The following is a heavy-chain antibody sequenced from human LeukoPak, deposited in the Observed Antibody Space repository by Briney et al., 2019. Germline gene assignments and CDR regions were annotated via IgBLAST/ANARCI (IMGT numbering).Heavy chain of an antibody. V-gene: IGHV4-59*01. CDR1: RGSISSYY. D-gene: IGHD3-3*01. CDR3: ARGRITIFGVVIPHFDN. Sequence: PSETLSLTCTVSRGSISSYYWSWIRQPPGQGLEWIGYIDNSGNTNSNPSLKSRVTMSVDTSKNQFSLKLSSVIAADTAVYYCARGRITIFGVVIPHFDNWGQGTLVTVSS. J-gene: IGHJ4*02. CDR2: IDNSGNT.